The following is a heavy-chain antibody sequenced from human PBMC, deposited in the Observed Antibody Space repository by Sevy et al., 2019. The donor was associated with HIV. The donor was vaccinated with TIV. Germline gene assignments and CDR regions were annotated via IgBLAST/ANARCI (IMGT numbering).Heavy chain of an antibody. CDR1: GFTFSDYY. D-gene: IGHD3-10*01. Sequence: GGSLRLSCAASGFTFSDYYMSWIRQAPGKGLEWVSYISSSGSTIYYADSVKGRFTISRDNAKNSLYLQMNSLRAEDTAVYYCARETYYYGSGISLYYYYYMDVWGKGTTVTVSS. CDR2: ISSSGSTI. CDR3: ARETYYYGSGISLYYYYYMDV. V-gene: IGHV3-11*04. J-gene: IGHJ6*03.